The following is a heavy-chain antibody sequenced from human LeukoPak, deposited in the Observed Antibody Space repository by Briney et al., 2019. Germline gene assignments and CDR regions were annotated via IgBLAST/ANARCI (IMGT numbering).Heavy chain of an antibody. V-gene: IGHV4-59*01. Sequence: SGTLSLTCTVSGGSISSYYWSWIRQPPGKGLEWIGYIYYSGSTNYKPSLKSRVTISVDTSKNQSSLQLSSVTAADTAVYYCARVSGDYDFLTGYSSVHFDYWGQGTLVSVSS. CDR3: ARVSGDYDFLTGYSSVHFDY. CDR1: GGSISSYY. D-gene: IGHD3-9*01. CDR2: IYYSGST. J-gene: IGHJ4*02.